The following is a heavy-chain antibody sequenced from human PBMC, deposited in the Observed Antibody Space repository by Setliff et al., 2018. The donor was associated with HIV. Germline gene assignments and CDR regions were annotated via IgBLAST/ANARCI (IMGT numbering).Heavy chain of an antibody. J-gene: IGHJ5*02. CDR1: GFTFRDYG. V-gene: IGHV3-48*01. CDR3: ARTSTTTGTTLNWFDP. CDR2: ISSSGVM. Sequence: PGGSLRLSCTASGFTFRDYGMIWVRQAPGKGLEWISYISSSGVMYYADSVRGRFTISRDNGKNSLYLQMNSLRAEDTAVYYCARTSTTTGTTLNWFDPWGQGTLVTVSS. D-gene: IGHD1-1*01.